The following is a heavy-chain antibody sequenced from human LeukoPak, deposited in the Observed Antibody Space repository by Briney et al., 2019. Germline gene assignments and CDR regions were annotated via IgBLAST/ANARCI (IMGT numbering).Heavy chain of an antibody. CDR3: ARSPPTQGVYYYYGMDV. J-gene: IGHJ6*02. V-gene: IGHV1-8*01. Sequence: ASVKVSCKASGYTFTSYDFNWVRQATGQRPEWMGWMSPNSGDTGYAQKFQDRVTMTRNTSISTAYMELSSLRSDDTAVYYCARSPPTQGVYYYYGMDVWGQGTTVTVSS. CDR2: MSPNSGDT. CDR1: GYTFTSYD.